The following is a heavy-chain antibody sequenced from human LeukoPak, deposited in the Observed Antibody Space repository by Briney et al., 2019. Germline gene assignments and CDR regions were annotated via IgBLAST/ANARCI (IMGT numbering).Heavy chain of an antibody. Sequence: GGSLRLSCAASGFTFSSYVMSWVRQAPAKGLEWVSSIRGTTDSTYYADSVKGRSTISRDNSKNTLYLQMNSLRAEDTAVYYCAKYCSGGSCYSGLDYWGQGTLVTVSS. CDR2: IRGTTDST. J-gene: IGHJ4*02. D-gene: IGHD2-15*01. CDR3: AKYCSGGSCYSGLDY. CDR1: GFTFSSYV. V-gene: IGHV3-23*01.